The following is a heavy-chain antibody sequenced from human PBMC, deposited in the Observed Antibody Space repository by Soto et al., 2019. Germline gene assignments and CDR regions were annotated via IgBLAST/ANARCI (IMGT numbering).Heavy chain of an antibody. CDR3: ARVGYCSSTPCWPIGYFEY. J-gene: IGHJ4*02. D-gene: IGHD2-2*01. Sequence: QVQLQESGPGLVKPSETLSLTCTVSGDSISSFYWTWIRQPPGKGLEWVGYIFSSGSTNYNPSLKSRVTISVDTSESHVSLKLTSVTAADTAVYYCARVGYCSSTPCWPIGYFEYWGQGTLVTVSS. CDR2: IFSSGST. V-gene: IGHV4-59*01. CDR1: GDSISSFY.